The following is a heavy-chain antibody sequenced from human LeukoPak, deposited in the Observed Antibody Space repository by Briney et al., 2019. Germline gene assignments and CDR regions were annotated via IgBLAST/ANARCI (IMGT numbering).Heavy chain of an antibody. CDR3: ARDGYCSGGSCPGLDY. Sequence: ASVKVSCKASGYSFTGHYMHWVRQAPGQGLEWMGWINPKSGGTNYAQKFQGRVTMTTDTSTSTAYMELRSLRSDDTAVYYCARDGYCSGGSCPGLDYWGQGTLVTVSS. J-gene: IGHJ4*02. D-gene: IGHD2-15*01. V-gene: IGHV1-2*02. CDR1: GYSFTGHY. CDR2: INPKSGGT.